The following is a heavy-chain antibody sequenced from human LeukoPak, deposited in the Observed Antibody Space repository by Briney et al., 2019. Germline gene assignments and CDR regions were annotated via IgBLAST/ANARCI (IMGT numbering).Heavy chain of an antibody. CDR3: VRGPYGSGISNWFDP. V-gene: IGHV4-59*01. D-gene: IGHD3-10*01. J-gene: IGHJ5*02. Sequence: SETLSLTCTVSDGAIAGYSWSWIRQAPGKGLEWIGYIYYSGDTNYNPSLQSRITVSVDTSKNQFSLKLTSVSAADTAVYYCVRGPYGSGISNWFDPWGQGTQVIVSS. CDR2: IYYSGDT. CDR1: DGAIAGYS.